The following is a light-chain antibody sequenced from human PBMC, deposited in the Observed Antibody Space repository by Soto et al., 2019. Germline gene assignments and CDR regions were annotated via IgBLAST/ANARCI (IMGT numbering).Light chain of an antibody. Sequence: EIVLTQSPGTLSLSPGERATLSCRASQSVSSSYLAWYQQKPGQAPRLLIYDASSRATGIPDRFSGSGSGTDFTLTISRLEPEDFAVYYCQQYGSSPSFTVGPGTKVDI. J-gene: IGKJ3*01. V-gene: IGKV3-20*01. CDR1: QSVSSSY. CDR2: DAS. CDR3: QQYGSSPSFT.